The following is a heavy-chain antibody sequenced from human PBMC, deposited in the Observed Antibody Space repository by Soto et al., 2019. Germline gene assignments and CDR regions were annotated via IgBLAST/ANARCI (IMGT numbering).Heavy chain of an antibody. D-gene: IGHD2-8*02. Sequence: SETLSLTCSVSGGSINNGVYYGSWIRQPPEKGLEWIGYIYYSGITDYNPSLKSRVTISVDTSKSQFSLKLSSVTAADTAVYYCARGGGVYYFDYWGQGTLVTVSS. CDR2: IYYSGIT. J-gene: IGHJ4*02. CDR3: ARGGGVYYFDY. CDR1: GGSINNGVYY. V-gene: IGHV4-61*08.